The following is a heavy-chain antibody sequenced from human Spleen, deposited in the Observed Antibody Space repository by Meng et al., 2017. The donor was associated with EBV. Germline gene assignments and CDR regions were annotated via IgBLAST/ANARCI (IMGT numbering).Heavy chain of an antibody. Sequence: GQRQESGPGLVKPSQTLPLTCAVSGGSISSDDYYWSWIRQPPGKGLEWIGYIHYSGRTYHNPSLKSRVTISVDTSKNQFSLKLGSVTAADTAVYYCARDQGAFYDSSGWSFNYWGQGTLVTVSS. CDR1: GGSISSDDYY. V-gene: IGHV4-30-4*01. CDR2: IHYSGRT. J-gene: IGHJ4*02. CDR3: ARDQGAFYDSSGWSFNY. D-gene: IGHD3-22*01.